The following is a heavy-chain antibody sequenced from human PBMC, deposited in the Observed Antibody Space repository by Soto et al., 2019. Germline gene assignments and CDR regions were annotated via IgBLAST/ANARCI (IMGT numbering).Heavy chain of an antibody. Sequence: QVQLVESGGGVVQPGTSLRLSCVATGFTFSNYGIHWVRQAPGRGLEWVAVIWHDGSQKYLADSVRGRFTISRDNSKNTVYLQMNSPRVEDTAVYYCEGRDEPFHVWGQGTMVTVSS. J-gene: IGHJ3*01. CDR1: GFTFSNYG. CDR2: IWHDGSQK. CDR3: EGRDEPFHV. V-gene: IGHV3-33*01.